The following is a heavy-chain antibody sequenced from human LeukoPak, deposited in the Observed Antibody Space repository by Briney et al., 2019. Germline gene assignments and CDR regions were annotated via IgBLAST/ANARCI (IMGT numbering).Heavy chain of an antibody. Sequence: GGSLRLSCAASGFTFTSYSMNWVRQAPGKGLEWVSYISGSSSDIHYADSVKGRFTISRDNSKNTLYLQMNSLRAEDTAVYYCAKDPGIAVANPDYWGQGTLVTVSS. D-gene: IGHD6-19*01. CDR2: ISGSSSDI. V-gene: IGHV3-48*01. J-gene: IGHJ4*02. CDR3: AKDPGIAVANPDY. CDR1: GFTFTSYS.